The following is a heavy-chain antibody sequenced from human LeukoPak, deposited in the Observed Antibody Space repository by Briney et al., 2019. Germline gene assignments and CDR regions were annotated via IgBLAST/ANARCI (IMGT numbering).Heavy chain of an antibody. V-gene: IGHV3-48*03. CDR3: ARDRGRYYMDV. D-gene: IGHD6-25*01. CDR1: GFTFSSYE. J-gene: IGHJ6*03. CDR2: ISSSGSTI. Sequence: GGSLRLSCAASGFTFSSYEMNWVRQAPGKGLEWVSYISSSGSTIYYPGSVKGRFTISRENAKNSLYLQMNSLRAGDTAVYYCARDRGRYYMDVWGKGTTVTISS.